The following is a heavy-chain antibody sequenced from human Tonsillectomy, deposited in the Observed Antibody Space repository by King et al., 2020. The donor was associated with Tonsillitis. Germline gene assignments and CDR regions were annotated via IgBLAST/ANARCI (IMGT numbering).Heavy chain of an antibody. CDR1: GDTFSSHA. CDR2: IIPIIGIG. J-gene: IGHJ4*02. Sequence: QLVQSGAEVKKPGSSVKVSCKASGDTFSSHAITWVRQAPGQGFEWMGRIIPIIGIGNYAQKFQGRVTITADKSTSTVYMDLSSLEPEDTAVYYCAWGLYDSSGFTLGFWGQGTLVTVSS. CDR3: AWGLYDSSGFTLGF. D-gene: IGHD3-22*01. V-gene: IGHV1-69*04.